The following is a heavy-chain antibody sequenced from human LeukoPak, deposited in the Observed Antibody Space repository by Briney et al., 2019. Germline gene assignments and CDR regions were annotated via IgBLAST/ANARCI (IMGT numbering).Heavy chain of an antibody. CDR2: IRPDGSEK. D-gene: IGHD2-21*02. Sequence: GGSLRLSCEASGFTFSTFWVTWVRQAPGRGLEWVANIRPDGSEKYYVGSGKGRFTISRDNAKNSLYLQMNGLRAEDTAVYFCARGGTTKVTYWGRGTLVTVSS. CDR1: GFTFSTFW. V-gene: IGHV3-7*04. J-gene: IGHJ4*02. CDR3: ARGGTTKVTY.